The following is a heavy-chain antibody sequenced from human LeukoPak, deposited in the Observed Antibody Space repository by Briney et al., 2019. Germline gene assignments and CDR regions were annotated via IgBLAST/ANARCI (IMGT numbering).Heavy chain of an antibody. Sequence: GASVKVSCKASGYTFTSYGISWVRQAPGQGLEWMGWISAYNGNTNYAQKLQGRVTMTTDTSTSTAYMELRSLRSDDTAVYYCARDAVVVPAAGVYYYGMDVWGQGTTVTVSS. D-gene: IGHD2-2*01. V-gene: IGHV1-18*01. J-gene: IGHJ6*02. CDR3: ARDAVVVPAAGVYYYGMDV. CDR1: GYTFTSYG. CDR2: ISAYNGNT.